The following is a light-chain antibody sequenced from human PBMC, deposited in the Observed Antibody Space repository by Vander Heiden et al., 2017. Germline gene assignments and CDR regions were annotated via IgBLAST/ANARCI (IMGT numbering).Light chain of an antibody. J-gene: IGLJ3*02. CDR3: GTWDSSLSALV. Sequence: QSVLTQPPSVSTAPGPKATIACSGSSSNIGNNYVSWYQQLPGTAPKLLIYDNNKRPSGIPDRFSGSKSGTSATLGITGLQSGDEADYYCGTWDSSLSALVFGGGTKLTVL. CDR1: SSNIGNNY. CDR2: DNN. V-gene: IGLV1-51*01.